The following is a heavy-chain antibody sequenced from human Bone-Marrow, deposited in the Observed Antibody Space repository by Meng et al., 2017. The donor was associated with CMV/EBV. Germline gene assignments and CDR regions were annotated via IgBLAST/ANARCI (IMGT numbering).Heavy chain of an antibody. D-gene: IGHD1-26*01. CDR2: IYHSGST. Sequence: SETLSLTCTVSGDSISSGSISSGDYYWSWVRQPPGKGLEWIGYIYHSGSTYFNPSLKSRVTISVDTSKNQFSLKLSSVTAADTAVYYCARDNPPPVGGSYDWGQGTLVTVSS. V-gene: IGHV4-30-4*08. CDR1: GDSISSGSISSGDYY. J-gene: IGHJ4*02. CDR3: ARDNPPPVGGSYD.